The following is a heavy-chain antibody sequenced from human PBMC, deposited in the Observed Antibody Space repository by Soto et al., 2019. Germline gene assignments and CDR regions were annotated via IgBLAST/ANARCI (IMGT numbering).Heavy chain of an antibody. D-gene: IGHD6-13*01. J-gene: IGHJ4*02. CDR1: GDSISSDKW. CDR2: VDHSGNT. CDR3: ARGERQQHRDY. Sequence: QVQLQESGPGLVKPSGTLSLTCAVSGDSISSDKWWRWVRQPPGKGLEWIGEVDHSGNTNYNPSLKSRIIISVDKSKNQFSLTLSSVTDADTAMYYCARGERQQHRDYWGQGTLVTFSS. V-gene: IGHV4-4*02.